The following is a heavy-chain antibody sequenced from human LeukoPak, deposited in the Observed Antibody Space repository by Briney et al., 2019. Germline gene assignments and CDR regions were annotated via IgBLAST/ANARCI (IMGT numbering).Heavy chain of an antibody. CDR1: GFTFSSYS. CDR2: ISSSSSYI. J-gene: IGHJ3*02. Sequence: GGSLRLSCAASGFTFSSYSMNWVRQAPGKGLEWVSSISSSSSYIYYADSVKGRFTISRDNAKNSLYLQMNSLRAEDTAVYYCARGITMPRTGDAFDIWGQGTMVTVSS. V-gene: IGHV3-21*01. CDR3: ARGITMPRTGDAFDI. D-gene: IGHD3-10*01.